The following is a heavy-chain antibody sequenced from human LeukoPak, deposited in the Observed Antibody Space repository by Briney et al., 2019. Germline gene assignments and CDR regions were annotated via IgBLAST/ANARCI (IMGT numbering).Heavy chain of an antibody. CDR2: IKQDGSEK. J-gene: IGHJ4*02. D-gene: IGHD2/OR15-2a*01. CDR1: GFTFSSYS. V-gene: IGHV3-7*01. Sequence: GGPLRLSCAASGFTFSSYSMNWVRQAPGKGLEWVANIKQDGSEKYYVDSVKGRFTISRDNAKNSLYLQMNSLRAEDTAVYYCASGEYGVDYWGQGTLVTVSS. CDR3: ASGEYGVDY.